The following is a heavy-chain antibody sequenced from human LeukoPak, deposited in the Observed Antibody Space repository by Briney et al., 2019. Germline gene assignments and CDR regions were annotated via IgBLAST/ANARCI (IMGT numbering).Heavy chain of an antibody. CDR1: GFSFSNAW. J-gene: IGHJ4*02. CDR3: TTEAYR. D-gene: IGHD4-11*01. Sequence: GGSLRLSCAASGFSFSNAWMNWIRQAPGKGPEWVGRIKSKTDDGPTEYAASVEGRFTISKDDSKNTLYLQMNSLKTEDTAVYYCTTEAYRWGQGTLVTVSS. CDR2: IKSKTDDGPT. V-gene: IGHV3-15*07.